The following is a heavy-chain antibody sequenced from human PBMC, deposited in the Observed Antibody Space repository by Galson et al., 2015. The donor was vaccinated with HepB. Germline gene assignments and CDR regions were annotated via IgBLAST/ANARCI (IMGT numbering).Heavy chain of an antibody. D-gene: IGHD5-18*01. CDR2: INSDGSST. J-gene: IGHJ5*01. Sequence: SLRLSCAASGFPFSSYWMHWVRQAPGKGLVWVSRINSDGSSTNYADSVRGRFTISRDNAKNTLYLQMNSLRAEDTAVYYCARDLRIQLWSYEDSWGQGTLVTVSS. V-gene: IGHV3-74*01. CDR3: ARDLRIQLWSYEDS. CDR1: GFPFSSYW.